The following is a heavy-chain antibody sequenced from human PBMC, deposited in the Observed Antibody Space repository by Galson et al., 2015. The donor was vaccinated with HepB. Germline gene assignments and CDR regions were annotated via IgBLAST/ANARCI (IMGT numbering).Heavy chain of an antibody. CDR2: INPNSGGT. D-gene: IGHD3-9*01. CDR1: GYTFTSYA. J-gene: IGHJ3*02. Sequence: SVKVSCKASGYTFTSYAMHWVRQAPGQGLEWMGWINPNSGGTNYAQKFQGWVTMTRDTSISTAYMELSRLRSDDTAVYYCARDQTYYDILAGNAFDIWGQGTMVTVSS. CDR3: ARDQTYYDILAGNAFDI. V-gene: IGHV1-2*04.